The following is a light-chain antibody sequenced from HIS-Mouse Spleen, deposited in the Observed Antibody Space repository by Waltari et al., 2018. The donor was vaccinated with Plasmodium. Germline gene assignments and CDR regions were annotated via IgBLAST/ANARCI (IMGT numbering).Light chain of an antibody. J-gene: IGKJ4*01. CDR1: QGISSY. CDR3: QQYYSYPLT. V-gene: IGKV1-8*01. Sequence: AIRMTQSPSSLSASTGDRVTITCRASQGISSYLAWYQQKPGKAPKLLIYAASTLQSGVPSRFSGIGSGTDFTLTISCLQSEDFATYDCQQYYSYPLTFGGGTKVEIK. CDR2: AAS.